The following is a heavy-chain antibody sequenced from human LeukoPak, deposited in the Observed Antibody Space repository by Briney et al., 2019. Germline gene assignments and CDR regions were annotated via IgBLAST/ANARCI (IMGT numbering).Heavy chain of an antibody. J-gene: IGHJ3*02. D-gene: IGHD4-17*01. Sequence: ASVKVSCKASGYTFTGYYMHWVRQAPGQGLEWMGWINPNSGGTNYAQKFQGRVTMTRDTSISTAYMELSRLRSDDTAVHYCARESLGYGAEKANAFDIWGQGTMVTVSS. CDR1: GYTFTGYY. CDR2: INPNSGGT. CDR3: ARESLGYGAEKANAFDI. V-gene: IGHV1-2*02.